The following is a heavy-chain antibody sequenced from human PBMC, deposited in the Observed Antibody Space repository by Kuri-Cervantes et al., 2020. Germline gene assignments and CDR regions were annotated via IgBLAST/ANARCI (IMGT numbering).Heavy chain of an antibody. Sequence: GESLKISCAASGFTFSSYGMHWVRQAPGKGLEWVAVIWYDGSNKYYADSVKGRFTISRDNSKNTLYLEMNSLRAEDTAIYYCAKLNNFWSGYPTDYWGQGTLVTVSS. D-gene: IGHD3-3*01. CDR3: AKLNNFWSGYPTDY. V-gene: IGHV3-33*06. CDR2: IWYDGSNK. J-gene: IGHJ4*02. CDR1: GFTFSSYG.